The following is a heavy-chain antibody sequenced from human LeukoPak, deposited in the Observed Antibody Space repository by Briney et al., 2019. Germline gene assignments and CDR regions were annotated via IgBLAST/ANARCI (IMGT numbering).Heavy chain of an antibody. D-gene: IGHD1-26*01. J-gene: IGHJ4*02. CDR2: IIPILGLS. CDR3: AREDAGGFPGY. CDR1: GGTFSNYA. Sequence: SVKVSCKASGGTFSNYAISWVRQAPGQGLEWMARIIPILGLSNYAQKFQGRVTITADKSTSTAYMELSSLRSEDTAVYYCAREDAGGFPGYWGQGTLVTVSS. V-gene: IGHV1-69*04.